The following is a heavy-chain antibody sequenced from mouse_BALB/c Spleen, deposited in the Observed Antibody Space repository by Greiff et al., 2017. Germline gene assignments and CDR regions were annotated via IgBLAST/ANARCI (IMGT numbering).Heavy chain of an antibody. D-gene: IGHD3-1*01. J-gene: IGHJ2*01. CDR3: ARSGGRGDFDY. CDR2: ISSGSSTI. CDR1: GFTFSSFG. Sequence: EVKVVESGGGLVQPGGSRKLSCAASGFTFSSFGMHWVRQAPEKGLEWVAYISSGSSTIYYADTVKGRFTISRDNPKNTLFLQMTSLRSEDTAMYYCARSGGRGDFDYWGQGTTLTVSS. V-gene: IGHV5-17*02.